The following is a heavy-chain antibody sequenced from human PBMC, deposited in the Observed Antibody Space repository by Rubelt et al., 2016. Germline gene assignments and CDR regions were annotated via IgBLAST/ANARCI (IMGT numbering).Heavy chain of an antibody. CDR1: GGSISSYY. CDR2: IYTSGST. Sequence: QVQLQESGPGLAKPSETLSLTCTVSGGSISSYYWSWIRQPAGKGLEWIGRIYTSGSTNYNPSLKSGVTMSVDTSKNQFSLKLSSVTAADTAVYYCARHPAVAGTSLIDYWGQGTLVTVSS. CDR3: ARHPAVAGTSLIDY. J-gene: IGHJ4*02. V-gene: IGHV4-4*07. D-gene: IGHD6-19*01.